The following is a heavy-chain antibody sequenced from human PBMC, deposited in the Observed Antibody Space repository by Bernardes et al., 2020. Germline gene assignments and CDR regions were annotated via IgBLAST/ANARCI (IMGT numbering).Heavy chain of an antibody. D-gene: IGHD1-26*01. Sequence: SGSTLVKSTQTLTLTCTFSGISLSTSGVGVGWIRQPPGKALEGLALIYWDDDKRYSPSLKSRLTITKDTSKNQVVLTMTNMDPVDTATYYCAHRHVGATGPDYWGQGTLVTVSS. CDR3: AHRHVGATGPDY. J-gene: IGHJ4*02. CDR2: IYWDDDK. CDR1: GISLSTSGVG. V-gene: IGHV2-5*02.